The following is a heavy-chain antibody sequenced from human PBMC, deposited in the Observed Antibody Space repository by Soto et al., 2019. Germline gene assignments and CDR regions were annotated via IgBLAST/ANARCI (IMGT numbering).Heavy chain of an antibody. CDR3: ARDHGYSSSWYGDYYYGMDV. CDR2: IWYDGSNK. V-gene: IGHV3-33*01. D-gene: IGHD6-13*01. J-gene: IGHJ6*02. CDR1: GFTFSSYG. Sequence: QVQLVESGGGVVQPGRSLRLSCAASGFTFSSYGMHWVRQAPGKGLEWVAVIWYDGSNKYYADSVKGRFTISRDNSKNPLYLQMNSLRAEDTAVYYCARDHGYSSSWYGDYYYGMDVWGQGTTVTVSS.